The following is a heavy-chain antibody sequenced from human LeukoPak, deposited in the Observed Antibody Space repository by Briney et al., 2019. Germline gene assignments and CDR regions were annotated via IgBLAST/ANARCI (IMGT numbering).Heavy chain of an antibody. CDR3: ARDRITGTTRRLYYYYYYGMDV. J-gene: IGHJ6*02. Sequence: GASVKVSCKASGYTFTGYYMHWVRQAPGQGLEWMGWINPNSGGTNYAQKFQGRVTMTRDTSISTAYMELSRLRSDDTAVYYCARDRITGTTRRLYYYYYYGMDVWGQGTTVTVSS. CDR2: INPNSGGT. D-gene: IGHD1-7*01. V-gene: IGHV1-2*02. CDR1: GYTFTGYY.